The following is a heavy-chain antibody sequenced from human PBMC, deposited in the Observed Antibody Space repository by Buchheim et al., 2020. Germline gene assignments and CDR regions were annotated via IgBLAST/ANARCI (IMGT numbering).Heavy chain of an antibody. CDR2: INTYNGFT. J-gene: IGHJ5*02. Sequence: QSQVVQSGSEVKKPGASVTLSCKASGYSFSSYGITWVRRAPGQGLEWIGWINTYNGFTKYAQKFQGRVTLTTDRPTSKAYMELRSLRSDDTAVYHCARVNSGSAPGRWLDAWGQGTL. V-gene: IGHV1-18*01. D-gene: IGHD1-26*01. CDR1: GYSFSSYG. CDR3: ARVNSGSAPGRWLDA.